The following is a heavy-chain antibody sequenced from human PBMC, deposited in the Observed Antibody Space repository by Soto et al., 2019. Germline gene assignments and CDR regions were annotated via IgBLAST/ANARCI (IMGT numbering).Heavy chain of an antibody. D-gene: IGHD6-19*01. CDR1: GFTFSSYT. V-gene: IGHV3-30-3*01. J-gene: IGHJ4*02. CDR3: ARGAGIAVAGTSSDY. Sequence: QVQLVESGGGVVQPGGSLRLSCAASGFTFSSYTMHWVRQAPGKGLEWVALISYDGSNKYYADSVKGRFTISRDNSKNTLYLQMNSLRAEDTAVYYCARGAGIAVAGTSSDYGGQGTLVTVSS. CDR2: ISYDGSNK.